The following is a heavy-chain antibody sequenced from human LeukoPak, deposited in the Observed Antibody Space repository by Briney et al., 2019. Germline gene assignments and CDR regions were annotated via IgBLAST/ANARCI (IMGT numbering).Heavy chain of an antibody. J-gene: IGHJ5*02. CDR3: ARGPNYYDSSGYLSWFDP. CDR2: IYNIGVT. D-gene: IGHD3-22*01. Sequence: SETLSLTCTVSGGSITDYYWSWIRQPPGKGLEWIGYIYNIGVTTYNPSLKSRVAISIDTSKYQFSLSLSSVTAADTAVYHCARGPNYYDSSGYLSWFDPWGQGTLVTVSS. V-gene: IGHV4-59*01. CDR1: GGSITDYY.